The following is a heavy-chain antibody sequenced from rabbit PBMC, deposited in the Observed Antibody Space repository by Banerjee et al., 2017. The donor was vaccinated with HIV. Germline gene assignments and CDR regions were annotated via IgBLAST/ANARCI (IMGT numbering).Heavy chain of an antibody. CDR3: ARDSADYDDVTFNL. D-gene: IGHD1-1*01. J-gene: IGHJ4*01. CDR1: GFSFSSSYY. CDR2: IYAGSSGST. Sequence: QSLEESGGDLVKPGASLTLTCTASGFSFSSSYYMCWVRQAPGKGLEWIACIYAGSSGSTYYASWAKGRFTISTILSTTVTLQMTSLTAADTATYFCARDSADYDDVTFNLWGQGTLVTVS. V-gene: IGHV1S40*01.